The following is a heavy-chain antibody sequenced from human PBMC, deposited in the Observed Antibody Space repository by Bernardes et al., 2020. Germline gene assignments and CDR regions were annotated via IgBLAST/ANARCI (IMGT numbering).Heavy chain of an antibody. CDR2: INNGGTTI. Sequence: SLRLSCAASGFAFSTYSMNWVRQAPGKGLEWVSYINNGGTTIYYADSVKGRFTISRDNAKNSLYLQMNSLRDEDTAVYYCAREIRYNYWGQGTLVTVSS. CDR3: AREIRYNY. D-gene: IGHD1-1*01. J-gene: IGHJ4*02. CDR1: GFAFSTYS. V-gene: IGHV3-48*02.